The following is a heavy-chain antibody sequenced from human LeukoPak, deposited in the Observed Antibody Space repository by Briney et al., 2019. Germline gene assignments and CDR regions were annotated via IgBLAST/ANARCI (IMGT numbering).Heavy chain of an antibody. CDR3: AKSTREIAVAGCIVDY. V-gene: IGHV3-11*01. CDR1: GFTFSDYY. D-gene: IGHD6-19*01. CDR2: ISRSISTI. Sequence: GGSLRLSCAASGFTFSDYYMAWIRQAPGKGLEWVSYISRSISTIYYADSVKGRFTISRDNTKNSLYLQMNSLRAEDTAVYYCAKSTREIAVAGCIVDYWGQGTLVTVSS. J-gene: IGHJ4*02.